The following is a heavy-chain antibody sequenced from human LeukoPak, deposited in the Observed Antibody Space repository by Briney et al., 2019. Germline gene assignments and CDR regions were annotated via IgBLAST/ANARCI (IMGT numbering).Heavy chain of an antibody. CDR2: IYKGGST. V-gene: IGHV4-4*07. D-gene: IGHD3-9*01. CDR3: ARVTGAFDY. Sequence: SETLSLTCTVSGGSIGTYYWSWIRQPAGKGLEWIGRIYKGGSTNYNPSLESRVTMSVDTSKGQFSLRLSSVTAADPAVYYCARVTGAFDYWGQGTLVTVSS. J-gene: IGHJ4*02. CDR1: GGSIGTYY.